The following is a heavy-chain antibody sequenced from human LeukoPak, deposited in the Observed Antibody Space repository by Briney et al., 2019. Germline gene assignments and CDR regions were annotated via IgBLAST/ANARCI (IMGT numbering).Heavy chain of an antibody. Sequence: SGGSLRLSCAASGFTFSSYSMNWVRQAPGKGLEWVSYISSSSSSIYYADSVKGRFTISRDNAKNSLYLQMNSLRAEDTAVYYCARAEADWGSEHGLPNWGQGTLVTVSS. CDR2: ISSSSSSI. CDR1: GFTFSSYS. J-gene: IGHJ4*02. V-gene: IGHV3-48*04. D-gene: IGHD7-27*01. CDR3: ARAEADWGSEHGLPN.